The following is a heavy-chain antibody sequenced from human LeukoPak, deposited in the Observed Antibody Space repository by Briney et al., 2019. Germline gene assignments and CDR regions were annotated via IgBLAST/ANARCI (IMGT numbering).Heavy chain of an antibody. CDR2: IYYSGST. J-gene: IGHJ6*02. CDR3: ASSYCSGGSCLPPFDYYYYGMDV. Sequence: PSETLSLTCTVSGGSISSSSYYWGWIRQPPGKGLEWIGSIYYSGSTYYNPSLKSRVTISVDTSKNQFSLKLSSVTAADTAVYYCASSYCSGGSCLPPFDYYYYGMDVWGQGTTVTVSS. V-gene: IGHV4-39*01. D-gene: IGHD2-15*01. CDR1: GGSISSSSYY.